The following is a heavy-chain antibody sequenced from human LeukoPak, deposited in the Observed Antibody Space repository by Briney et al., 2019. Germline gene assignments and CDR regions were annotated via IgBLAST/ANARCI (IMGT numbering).Heavy chain of an antibody. D-gene: IGHD4-17*01. Sequence: SETLSLTCTVSGGSISSGDYYWSWIRQPPGKGLEWIGCIYYSGSTYYNPSLKSRVTISVDTSKNQFSLKLSSVTAADTAVYYCARGYGDKDWYFDLWGRGTLVTVSS. V-gene: IGHV4-30-4*01. J-gene: IGHJ2*01. CDR3: ARGYGDKDWYFDL. CDR2: IYYSGST. CDR1: GGSISSGDYY.